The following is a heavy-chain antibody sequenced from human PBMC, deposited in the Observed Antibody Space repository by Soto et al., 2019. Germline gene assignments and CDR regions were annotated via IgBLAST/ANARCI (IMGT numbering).Heavy chain of an antibody. D-gene: IGHD6-19*01. CDR2: IDGRGGST. Sequence: GGSLRLSCAASGFTFSSYAMSWVRQAPGKGLEWVSAIDGRGGSTYYADSVKGRFTISRDNSKNTLYLQMNSLRAEDTAVYYCADASSGWTPFDYWGQGTLVTVSS. CDR3: ADASSGWTPFDY. CDR1: GFTFSSYA. V-gene: IGHV3-23*01. J-gene: IGHJ4*02.